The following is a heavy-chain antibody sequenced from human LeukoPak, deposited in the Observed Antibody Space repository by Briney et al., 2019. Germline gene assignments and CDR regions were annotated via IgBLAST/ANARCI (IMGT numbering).Heavy chain of an antibody. Sequence: SETLSLTCAVYGGSFSGYYWSWIRQPPGKGLEWIGEINHSGSTNYSPSLKSRVTISVDTSKNQFSLKLSSVTAADTAVYYCARGESVAAMYNWFDPWGQGTLVTVSS. J-gene: IGHJ5*02. CDR3: ARGESVAAMYNWFDP. D-gene: IGHD6-19*01. V-gene: IGHV4-34*01. CDR1: GGSFSGYY. CDR2: INHSGST.